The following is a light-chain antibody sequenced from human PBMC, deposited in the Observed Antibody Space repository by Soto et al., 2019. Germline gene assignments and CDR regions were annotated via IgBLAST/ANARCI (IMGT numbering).Light chain of an antibody. CDR2: KAT. V-gene: IGKV1-5*03. Sequence: DIQMTQSPSTLSASVGDRVTITCRASQSISSWLAWYQQKPGKAPKLLIYKATSLESGVPSRFSGSGSGTALTLTISSLQPDDFATYYCQQYNSYPWTFVQGTKVEIK. J-gene: IGKJ1*01. CDR1: QSISSW. CDR3: QQYNSYPWT.